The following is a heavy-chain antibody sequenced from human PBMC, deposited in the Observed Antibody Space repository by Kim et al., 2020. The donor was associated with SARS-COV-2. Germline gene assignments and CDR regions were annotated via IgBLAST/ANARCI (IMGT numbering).Heavy chain of an antibody. Sequence: GGSLRLSCAASGFTFSSYGMHWVRQAPGKGLEWVAVIWYDGSNKYYADSVKGRFTISRDNSKNTLYLQMNSLRAEDTAVYYCARDPSRYRSGWYSGDAFDIWGQVTMVTVSS. V-gene: IGHV3-33*08. CDR2: IWYDGSNK. CDR1: GFTFSSYG. J-gene: IGHJ3*02. CDR3: ARDPSRYRSGWYSGDAFDI. D-gene: IGHD6-19*01.